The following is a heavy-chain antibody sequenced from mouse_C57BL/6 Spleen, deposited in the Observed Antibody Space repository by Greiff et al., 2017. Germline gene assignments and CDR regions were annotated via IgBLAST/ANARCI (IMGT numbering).Heavy chain of an antibody. Sequence: VQLQQSGAELVRPGASVTLSCKASGYTFTDYEMHWVKQTPVHGLEWIGGIDPSTGGTAYNQKFKGKAILTADKSSSTGYMGRRSLSYEDSDVYDCTRSYYYDYAMDYWGQGTSVTVSS. CDR3: TRSYYYDYAMDY. CDR2: IDPSTGGT. V-gene: IGHV1-15*01. CDR1: GYTFTDYE. D-gene: IGHD1-1*01. J-gene: IGHJ4*01.